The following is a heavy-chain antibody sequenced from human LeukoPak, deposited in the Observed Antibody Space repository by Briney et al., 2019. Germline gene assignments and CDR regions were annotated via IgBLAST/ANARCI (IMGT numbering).Heavy chain of an antibody. Sequence: GGSLRLSCAASGFTFSSYEMNWVRQAPGKGLEWVSYISSSGSTIYYADSGKGRFTISRDNAQNSLYLQMNSLRAEDTAVYYCAELGITMIGGVWGKGTTVTISS. V-gene: IGHV3-48*03. CDR1: GFTFSSYE. CDR3: AELGITMIGGV. J-gene: IGHJ6*04. CDR2: ISSSGSTI. D-gene: IGHD3-10*02.